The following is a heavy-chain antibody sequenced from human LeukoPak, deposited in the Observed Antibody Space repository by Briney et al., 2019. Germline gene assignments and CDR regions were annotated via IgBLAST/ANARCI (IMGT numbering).Heavy chain of an antibody. J-gene: IGHJ6*03. CDR2: IRSKAYGGTT. Sequence: GGSLRLSCTASGFTFGDYAMSWFRQAPGKGLEWVGFIRSKAYGGTTEYAASVKGRFTISRDDSKSIAYLQMNSLKTEDTAVYYCTRGKGFYGDYAHNYYMDVWGKGTTVTVSS. D-gene: IGHD4-17*01. CDR1: GFTFGDYA. CDR3: TRGKGFYGDYAHNYYMDV. V-gene: IGHV3-49*03.